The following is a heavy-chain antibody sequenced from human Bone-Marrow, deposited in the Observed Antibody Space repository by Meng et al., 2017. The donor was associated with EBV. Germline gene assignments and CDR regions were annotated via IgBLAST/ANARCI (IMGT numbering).Heavy chain of an antibody. J-gene: IGHJ4*02. D-gene: IGHD1-26*01. CDR1: ELSINSHNMA. CDR2: VYWDDDK. V-gene: IGHV2-5*02. CDR3: ARTLGLTEFDY. Sequence: HMTSKSSSPTRVNPTQTLTLTCTFSELSINSHNMAISWIHQPPGKALEWLALVYWDDDKRYNPSLKTRVAITKDSYKSQVVLTMTNVDPLDTATYYCARTLGLTEFDYWGQGILVTVSS.